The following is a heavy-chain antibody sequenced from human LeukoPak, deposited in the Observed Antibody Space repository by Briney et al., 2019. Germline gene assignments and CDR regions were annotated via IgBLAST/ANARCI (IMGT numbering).Heavy chain of an antibody. CDR1: GGTLSSYA. D-gene: IGHD4-11*01. CDR2: IIPIFGTA. J-gene: IGHJ4*02. CDR3: ASAHYSSRYFDY. V-gene: IGHV1-69*13. Sequence: ASVKVSCKASGGTLSSYAISWVRQAPGQGLEWMGGIIPIFGTANYAQKFQGRVTITADESTSTAYMELSSLRSEDTAVYYCASAHYSSRYFDYWGQGTLVTVSS.